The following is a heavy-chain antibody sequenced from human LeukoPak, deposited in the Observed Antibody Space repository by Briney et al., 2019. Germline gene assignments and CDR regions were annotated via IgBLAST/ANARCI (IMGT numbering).Heavy chain of an antibody. Sequence: PGRSLRLSCAASGFTFSSYGIHWVRQAPGKGLEGVALISYDGTNKYYADSVKGRFTISRDNSKSTLYLQMNSLRAEDAAVYYCARDRIAAAGTGWFDPWGQGTLVTVSS. D-gene: IGHD6-13*01. V-gene: IGHV3-33*01. CDR3: ARDRIAAAGTGWFDP. J-gene: IGHJ5*02. CDR1: GFTFSSYG. CDR2: ISYDGTNK.